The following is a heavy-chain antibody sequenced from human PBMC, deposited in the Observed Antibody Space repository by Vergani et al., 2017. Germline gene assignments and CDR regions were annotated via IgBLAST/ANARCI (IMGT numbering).Heavy chain of an antibody. CDR3: ARGFLTKNNDYGDYGSHDAFDI. D-gene: IGHD4-17*01. V-gene: IGHV4-34*01. Sequence: QVQLQQWGAGLLKPSETLSLTCAVYGGSFSGYYWSWIRQPPGKGLEWIGEINHSGSTNYNPSLKSRVTISVDTSKNQFSLKLSSVTAADTAVYYCARGFLTKNNDYGDYGSHDAFDIWGQGTMDTVSS. CDR2: INHSGST. J-gene: IGHJ3*02. CDR1: GGSFSGYY.